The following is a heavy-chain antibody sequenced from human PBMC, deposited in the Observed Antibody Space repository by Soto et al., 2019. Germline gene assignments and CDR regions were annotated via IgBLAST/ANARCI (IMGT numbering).Heavy chain of an antibody. J-gene: IGHJ5*02. D-gene: IGHD6-25*01. CDR2: IIPILGIA. CDR3: ARDSGPYPLTGWFDP. CDR1: GGTFSSYT. V-gene: IGHV1-69*08. Sequence: QVQLVQSGAEVKKPGSSVKVSCKASGGTFSSYTISWVRQAPGQGLEWMGRIIPILGIANYAQKFQGRVTITADKSTSTAYMELSSLRSEDTAVYYCARDSGPYPLTGWFDPWGQGTLVTVSS.